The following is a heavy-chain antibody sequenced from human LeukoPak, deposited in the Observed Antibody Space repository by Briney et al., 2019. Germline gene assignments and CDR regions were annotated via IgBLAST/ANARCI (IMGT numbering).Heavy chain of an antibody. CDR2: IVVGSGST. Sequence: GASVKVSCKASGFTFTRSAVQWVRQARGQRLEWIGWIVVGSGSTDYARKFQERVTITRDMSTSTAYMDLSSLTSEDTAVYYCAADPWGSGGYFGYWGQGTVVTVSS. D-gene: IGHD3-16*01. CDR1: GFTFTRSA. V-gene: IGHV1-58*01. J-gene: IGHJ4*02. CDR3: AADPWGSGGYFGY.